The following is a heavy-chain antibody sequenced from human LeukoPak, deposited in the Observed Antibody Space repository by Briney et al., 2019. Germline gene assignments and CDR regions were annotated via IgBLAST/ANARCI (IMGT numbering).Heavy chain of an antibody. CDR3: ARLGNWGHDY. V-gene: IGHV1-8*01. CDR2: MNPNSGNT. J-gene: IGHJ4*02. Sequence: WASVKVSCKASGYTFTSYDINWVRQATGQGLEWMGWMNPNSGNTGYAQKFQGRVTMTRNTSISTAYMGLSSLRPEDTAVCYCARLGNWGHDYWGQGTLVTVSS. D-gene: IGHD7-27*01. CDR1: GYTFTSYD.